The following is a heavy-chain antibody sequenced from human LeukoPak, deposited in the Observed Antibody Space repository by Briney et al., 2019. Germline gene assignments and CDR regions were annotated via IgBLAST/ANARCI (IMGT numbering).Heavy chain of an antibody. CDR3: ARLPTGYPNWFDP. J-gene: IGHJ5*02. Sequence: SETLSLTCTVSGYSISSGYYWGWIRQPPGKGLEWIGSFFLKGSTYYNPSLKSRVTISIDTSKNQFSLKLTSVTAADTAMYYCARLPTGYPNWFDPWGQGTLVTVSS. V-gene: IGHV4-38-2*02. CDR1: GYSISSGYY. D-gene: IGHD4-17*01. CDR2: FFLKGST.